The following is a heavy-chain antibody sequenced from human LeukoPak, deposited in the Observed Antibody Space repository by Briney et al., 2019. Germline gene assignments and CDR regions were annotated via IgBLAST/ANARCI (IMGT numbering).Heavy chain of an antibody. Sequence: ASVKVSCKASGYTFTSYDINWVRQATGQGLEWMGWMNPNSGNTGYAQKFQGRVTMTRNTSISTAYMELSSLRSEDTAVYYCARDFYYYGSGSYLSWFDPWGQGTLVTVSS. D-gene: IGHD3-10*01. V-gene: IGHV1-8*01. J-gene: IGHJ5*02. CDR3: ARDFYYYGSGSYLSWFDP. CDR2: MNPNSGNT. CDR1: GYTFTSYD.